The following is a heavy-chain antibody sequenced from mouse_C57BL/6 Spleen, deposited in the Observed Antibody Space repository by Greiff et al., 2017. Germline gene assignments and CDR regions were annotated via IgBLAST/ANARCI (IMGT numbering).Heavy chain of an antibody. J-gene: IGHJ3*01. CDR1: GYTFTSYW. Sequence: VQLQQPGAELVRPGTSVKLSCKASGYTFTSYWMHWVKQRPGQGLEWIGVIDPSDSYTNYNQKFKGKATLTVDTSSSTAYMQLSSLTSEDSAVYYCAIYYYGSSPFAYWGQGTLVTVSA. CDR2: IDPSDSYT. V-gene: IGHV1-59*01. CDR3: AIYYYGSSPFAY. D-gene: IGHD1-1*01.